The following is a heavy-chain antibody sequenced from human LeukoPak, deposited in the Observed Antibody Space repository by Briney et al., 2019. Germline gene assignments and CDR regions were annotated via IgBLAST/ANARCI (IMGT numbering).Heavy chain of an antibody. J-gene: IGHJ5*02. D-gene: IGHD1-1*01. CDR1: GFTFSTYR. CDR3: ARVGSGENEAFDP. V-gene: IGHV3-7*01. Sequence: GGSLRLSCAASGFTFSTYRMSWVRQAPGKGLEWVANIKQDGSMIYYVDSVKGRFTISRDNAKNSLYLQMNSLRVEDTAVYYCARVGSGENEAFDPWGQGTLVTVSS. CDR2: IKQDGSMI.